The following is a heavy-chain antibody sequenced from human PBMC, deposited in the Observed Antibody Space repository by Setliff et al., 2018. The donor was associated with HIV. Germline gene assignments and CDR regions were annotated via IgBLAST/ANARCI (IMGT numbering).Heavy chain of an antibody. CDR1: GGSTSNEY. Sequence: SETLSLTCTVSGGSTSNEYWSWIRQPPGKGLEWIGYIYDSGSPKYNPSLKRRVTVSVDTSPNQFSLKLTSVTAAGTATYFCSRGPPFDRWGRGTLVTVSS. CDR3: SRGPPFDR. J-gene: IGHJ2*01. V-gene: IGHV4-59*08. CDR2: IYDSGSP.